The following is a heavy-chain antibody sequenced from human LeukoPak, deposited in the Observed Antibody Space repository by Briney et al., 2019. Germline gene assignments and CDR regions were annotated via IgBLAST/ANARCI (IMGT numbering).Heavy chain of an antibody. J-gene: IGHJ4*02. CDR2: MKQDGSEK. CDR1: GFTFSAYW. V-gene: IGHV3-7*04. Sequence: PGGSLRLSCAASGFTFSAYWMSWVRQAPGKGLEWVANMKQDGSEKYYVDSVKGRFTISRDNAENSLYLQMNSLRAEDTAVYYCARASTYPDNWGQGTLVTVPS. CDR3: ARASTYPDN.